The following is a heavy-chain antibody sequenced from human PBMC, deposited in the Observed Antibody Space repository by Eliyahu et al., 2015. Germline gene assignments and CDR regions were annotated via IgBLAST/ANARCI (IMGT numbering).Heavy chain of an antibody. Sequence: QVQLQESGPGLVKPSQTLSLTCTVSGNXVITSGYYWSWVRQRPGRXLEWIGYIRFNGNTYYNPSLKSRAAISLDTSENQISLNLGSVSAADTAVYYCARIIDGSVRFDYWGQGTLVTVSS. CDR1: GNXVITSGYY. D-gene: IGHD3-22*01. CDR3: ARIIDGSVRFDY. J-gene: IGHJ4*02. V-gene: IGHV4-31*03. CDR2: IRFNGNT.